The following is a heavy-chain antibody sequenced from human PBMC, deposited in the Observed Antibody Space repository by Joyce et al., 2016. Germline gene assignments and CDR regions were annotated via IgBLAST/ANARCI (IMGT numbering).Heavy chain of an antibody. J-gene: IGHJ3*01. Sequence: EVQLVQSGAEVKKPGESLKISCKGSGYNFPNYWIGWVSQMPGKGLEWVGLIYAGDSDTRYSPSFQGQVTMSADKSISTAYLQWSSLKASDTAIYYCARQGGTHDAFDVWGQGTMVTVSS. CDR3: ARQGGTHDAFDV. CDR2: IYAGDSDT. V-gene: IGHV5-51*01. D-gene: IGHD3-16*01. CDR1: GYNFPNYW.